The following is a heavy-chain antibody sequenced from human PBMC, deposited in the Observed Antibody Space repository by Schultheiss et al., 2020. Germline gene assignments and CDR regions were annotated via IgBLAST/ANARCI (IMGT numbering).Heavy chain of an antibody. CDR1: GGSISSSSYY. Sequence: SQTLSLTCTVSGGSISSSSYYWSWIRQPAGKGLEWIGYIYYSGSTYYNPSLKSRVTISVDTSKNQFSLKLSSVTAADTAVYYCARLSVLMVYDDPLSSGWYGDAFDIWGQGTMVTVSS. J-gene: IGHJ3*02. CDR2: IYYSGST. V-gene: IGHV4-39*01. CDR3: ARLSVLMVYDDPLSSGWYGDAFDI. D-gene: IGHD2-8*01.